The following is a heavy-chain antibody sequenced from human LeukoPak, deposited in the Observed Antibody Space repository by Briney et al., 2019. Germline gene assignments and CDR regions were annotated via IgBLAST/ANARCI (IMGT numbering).Heavy chain of an antibody. CDR2: ISSSSSYI. J-gene: IGHJ3*02. V-gene: IGHV3-21*01. CDR1: GFTFSSYS. CDR3: AAEMATTWAAFDI. Sequence: GGSLRLSCAASGFTFSSYSMNWVRQAPGKGLEWVSSISSSSSYIYYADSVKGRFTISRDNAKNSPYLQMNSLRAEDTAVYYCAAEMATTWAAFDIWGQGTMVTVSP. D-gene: IGHD5-24*01.